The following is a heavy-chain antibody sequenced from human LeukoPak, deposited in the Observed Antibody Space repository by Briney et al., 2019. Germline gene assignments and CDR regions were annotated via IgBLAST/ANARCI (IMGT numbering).Heavy chain of an antibody. J-gene: IGHJ4*02. CDR1: GFTVSSNY. CDR2: IYTDDST. Sequence: GGSLRLSCAASGFTVSSNYLSWVRQAPGKGLEWVSVIYTDDSTYYADSVKGRFTISRDNSKNTLYLQMNSLRAEDTAVYYCAKGVNYDRSGYYGYWGQGTLVTVSS. D-gene: IGHD3-22*01. CDR3: AKGVNYDRSGYYGY. V-gene: IGHV3-53*01.